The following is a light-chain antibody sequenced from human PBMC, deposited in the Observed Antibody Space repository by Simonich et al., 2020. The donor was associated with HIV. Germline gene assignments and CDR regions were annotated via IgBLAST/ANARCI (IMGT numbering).Light chain of an antibody. J-gene: IGKJ3*01. Sequence: DIVMTQSPDSLAVSLGERATINCKSSQRVLSSSNNENFLAWYQQKPGQPPKLLFYWASTRESGVPDRFSGSGSGTDFTLTISSLQAEDVAVYYCQQYYGAPVTFGPGTKVDIK. CDR2: WAS. CDR3: QQYYGAPVT. CDR1: QRVLSSSNNENF. V-gene: IGKV4-1*01.